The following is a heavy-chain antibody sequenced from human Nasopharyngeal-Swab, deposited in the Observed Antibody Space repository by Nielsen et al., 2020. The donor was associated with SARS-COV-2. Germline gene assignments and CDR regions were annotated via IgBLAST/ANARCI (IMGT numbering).Heavy chain of an antibody. J-gene: IGHJ5*02. CDR1: GYTFTSYG. D-gene: IGHD6-13*01. CDR2: INPNSGGT. V-gene: IGHV1-2*06. Sequence: ASVKVSCKASGYTFTSYGISWVRQAPGQGLEWMGRINPNSGGTNYAQKFQGRVTMTRDTSISTAYMELSRLRSDDTAVYYCAREDSSSWYSLLNWFDPWGQGTLVTVSS. CDR3: AREDSSSWYSLLNWFDP.